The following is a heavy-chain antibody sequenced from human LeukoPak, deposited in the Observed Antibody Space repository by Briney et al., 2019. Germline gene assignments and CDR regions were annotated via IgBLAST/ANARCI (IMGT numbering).Heavy chain of an antibody. CDR1: GFTFSSYS. CDR2: ISSSSSTI. Sequence: GGSLRLSCAASGFTFSSYSMNWVRQAPGKGLEWVSYISSSSSTIYYADSVKGRFTISRDNAKNSLYLQMNSLRAEDTAVYYCASGNGQRAVLRSFASSRDAFDIWGQGTMVTVSS. D-gene: IGHD3-3*01. V-gene: IGHV3-48*01. CDR3: ASGNGQRAVLRSFASSRDAFDI. J-gene: IGHJ3*02.